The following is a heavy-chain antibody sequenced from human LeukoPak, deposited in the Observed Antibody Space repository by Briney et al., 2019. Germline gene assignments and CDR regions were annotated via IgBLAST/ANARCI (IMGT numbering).Heavy chain of an antibody. CDR1: GGSISSYY. V-gene: IGHV4-59*01. J-gene: IGHJ4*02. Sequence: SETLSLTRTVSGGSISSYYWSWIRQPPEKGLEWIGYIYYSGSTNYNPSLKSRVTISVDTSKNQFSLKLSSVTAADTAVYYCAREEEERGFDYWGQGTLVTVSS. D-gene: IGHD1-1*01. CDR2: IYYSGST. CDR3: AREEEERGFDY.